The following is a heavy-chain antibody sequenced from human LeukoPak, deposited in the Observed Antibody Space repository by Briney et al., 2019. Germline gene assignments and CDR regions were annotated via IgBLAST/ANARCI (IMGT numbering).Heavy chain of an antibody. Sequence: EGSLRLSCAASGFTFSSYAMHWVRQAPGKGLEWVAVISYDGSNKYYADSVKGRFTISRDNSKNTLYLQMNSLRAEDTAVYYCAKESTPYDGVTFDYWGQGTLVTVSS. J-gene: IGHJ4*02. CDR1: GFTFSSYA. D-gene: IGHD4-23*01. CDR2: ISYDGSNK. CDR3: AKESTPYDGVTFDY. V-gene: IGHV3-30*04.